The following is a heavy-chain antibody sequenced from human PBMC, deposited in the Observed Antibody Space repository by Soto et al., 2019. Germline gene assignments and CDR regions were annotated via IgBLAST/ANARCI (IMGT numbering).Heavy chain of an antibody. D-gene: IGHD6-13*01. J-gene: IGHJ4*02. CDR2: VNPNSGVT. Sequence: ASVKVSCKASGYTFTGYYMHWVRQAPGQGLEWMGWVNPNSGVTNYAQKFQGWVTMTRDTSISTAYMELSRLRSDDTAVYYCARSSSWYYFDYWGQGTLVTVSS. V-gene: IGHV1-2*04. CDR3: ARSSSWYYFDY. CDR1: GYTFTGYY.